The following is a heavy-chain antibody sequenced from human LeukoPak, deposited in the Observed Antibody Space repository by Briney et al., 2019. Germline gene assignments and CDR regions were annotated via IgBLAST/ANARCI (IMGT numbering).Heavy chain of an antibody. CDR2: ISYDGSNK. D-gene: IGHD5-18*01. CDR1: GFTFSSYA. V-gene: IGHV3-30*04. CDR3: VHSYGFSYFDY. J-gene: IGHJ4*02. Sequence: KPGGSLRLSCAASGFTFSSYAMHWVSQAPGKGLEWVAVISYDGSNKYYADSVKGRFTISRDNSKNTLYLQMNSLRAEDTAVYYCVHSYGFSYFDYWGQGTLVTVSS.